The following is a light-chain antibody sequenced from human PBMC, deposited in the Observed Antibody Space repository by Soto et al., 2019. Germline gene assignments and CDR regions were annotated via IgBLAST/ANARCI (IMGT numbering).Light chain of an antibody. J-gene: IGLJ1*01. CDR2: DVS. V-gene: IGLV2-14*01. Sequence: QSAVNQPASVSGAPGQSVTICCIGTSRAVVVYNYVSCYQQHPGKAPKLMIYDVSNRPSGVSNRFSGSKSGNTASLTISLLQAEDEADYYCSSYTSTSTLGFGTGTKVTVL. CDR1: SRAVVVYNY. CDR3: SSYTSTSTLG.